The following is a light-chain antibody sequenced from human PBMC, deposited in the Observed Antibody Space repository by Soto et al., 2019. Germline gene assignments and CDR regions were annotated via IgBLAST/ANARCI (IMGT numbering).Light chain of an antibody. CDR3: QQSDSTPQT. V-gene: IGKV1-39*01. CDR1: QSISSW. Sequence: DIQMTQSPSSLSASVGDRVTVTCQASQSISSWLAWYQQKPGKAPNLLIYAASTLQSGVPSRFSGSGSGTDFTLTVSDLQREDFATYYCQQSDSTPQTFGQGTKVDIK. J-gene: IGKJ1*01. CDR2: AAS.